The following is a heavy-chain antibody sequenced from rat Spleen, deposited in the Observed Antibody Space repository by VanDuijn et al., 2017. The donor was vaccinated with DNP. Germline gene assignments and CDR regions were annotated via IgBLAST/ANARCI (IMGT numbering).Heavy chain of an antibody. Sequence: EVQLVESGGGLIQPGRSLKVSCAASEFTFSNYWMTWIRQAPGKGLEWVASITNTGGSTYYPDSVKGRFTISRDNAKSTLYLQMDSLRSEDTATYFCTVDRDGSYGVAYWGQGTLVTVSS. J-gene: IGHJ3*01. CDR2: ITNTGGST. V-gene: IGHV5-31*01. CDR3: TVDRDGSYGVAY. CDR1: EFTFSNYW. D-gene: IGHD1-12*02.